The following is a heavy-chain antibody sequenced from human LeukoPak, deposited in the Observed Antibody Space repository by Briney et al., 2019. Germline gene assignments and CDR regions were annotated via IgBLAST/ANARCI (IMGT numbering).Heavy chain of an antibody. J-gene: IGHJ3*02. CDR3: TREGVGGFDT. D-gene: IGHD3-16*01. V-gene: IGHV3-7*01. Sequence: VANIKQDGSDKDYVDSVKGRFTISRDNAMNSLYLQMNSLRVEDTAVYYCTREGVGGFDTWGQGAMVTVSS. CDR2: IKQDGSDK.